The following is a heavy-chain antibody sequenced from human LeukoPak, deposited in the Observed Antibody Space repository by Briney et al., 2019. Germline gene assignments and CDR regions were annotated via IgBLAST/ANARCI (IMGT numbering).Heavy chain of an antibody. J-gene: IGHJ3*02. Sequence: ASVKVSCKASGYTFTSYGISWVRQAPGQGLEWMGWISAYNGNTNYAQKLQGRVTITADKSTSTAYMELSSLRSEDTAVYYCARDLYYYDSSTYYHDVFDIWGQGTMVTVSS. V-gene: IGHV1-18*01. CDR1: GYTFTSYG. CDR3: ARDLYYYDSSTYYHDVFDI. D-gene: IGHD3-22*01. CDR2: ISAYNGNT.